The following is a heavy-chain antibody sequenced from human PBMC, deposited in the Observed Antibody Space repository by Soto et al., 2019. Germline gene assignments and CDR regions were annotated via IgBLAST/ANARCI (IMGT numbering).Heavy chain of an antibody. CDR2: IYYSGST. D-gene: IGHD4-17*01. CDR3: ARHATVTYYYYCMDV. V-gene: IGHV4-39*01. Sequence: SETLSLTCTVSGGSISSSSYYWGWIRQPPGKGLEWIGSIYYSGSTYYNPSLKSRVTISVDTSKNQFSLKLSSVTAADTAVYYCARHATVTYYYYCMDVWGQGTTVTVSS. CDR1: GGSISSSSYY. J-gene: IGHJ6*02.